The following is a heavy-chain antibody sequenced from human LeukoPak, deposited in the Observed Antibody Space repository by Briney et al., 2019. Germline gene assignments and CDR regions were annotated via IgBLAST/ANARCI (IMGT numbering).Heavy chain of an antibody. V-gene: IGHV4-39*01. J-gene: IGHJ5*02. CDR2: IYYSGST. D-gene: IGHD3-3*01. Sequence: SETLSLTCTVSGGSISSYYWGWIRQPPGKGLEWIGSIYYSGSTYYNPSLKSRVTISVDTSKNQFSLKLSSVTAADTAVYYCARRVGDWFDPWGQGTLVTVSS. CDR3: ARRVGDWFDP. CDR1: GGSISSYY.